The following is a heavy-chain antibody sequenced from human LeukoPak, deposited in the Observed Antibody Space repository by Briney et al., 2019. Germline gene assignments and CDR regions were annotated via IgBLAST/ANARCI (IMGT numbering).Heavy chain of an antibody. CDR1: GFTFSSYA. D-gene: IGHD5-12*01. CDR3: AKPKVAFGMRSIGGHDY. CDR2: ISYDGSNK. J-gene: IGHJ1*01. V-gene: IGHV3-30-3*02. Sequence: GGSLRLSCAASGFTFSSYAMHWVRQAPGKGLEWVAVISYDGSNKYYADSVKGRFTISRDNSKNTLYLQINSLRAEATGVYYCAKPKVAFGMRSIGGHDYWGPGTVVTVS.